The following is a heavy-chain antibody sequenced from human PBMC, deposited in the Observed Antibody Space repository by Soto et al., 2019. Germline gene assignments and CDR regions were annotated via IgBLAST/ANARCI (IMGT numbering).Heavy chain of an antibody. J-gene: IGHJ6*03. Sequence: QVHLQESGPRLVKPSQTLALTCTVSGVSISSSGHYWNWVRQHPGKGLEWIGYLDSSGTTYFTPSLQSRLAMSVDPSKNQFSLWVTSVTAADTAVYFCALGHFMDGWGKGTTVTVSS. V-gene: IGHV4-31*03. CDR2: LDSSGTT. CDR1: GVSISSSGHY. CDR3: ALGHFMDG. D-gene: IGHD3-16*01.